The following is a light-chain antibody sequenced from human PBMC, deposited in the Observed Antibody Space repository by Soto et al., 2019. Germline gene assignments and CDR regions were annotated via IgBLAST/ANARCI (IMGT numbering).Light chain of an antibody. CDR2: GAS. Sequence: EIVMTQSPATLSVSPGERATLSCRASQSVSTNLVWYQQKPGQAPRLLIYGASTRATGVPARFSGSGSETDFTLTINRLEPEDFAVYYCQQYENSPITFGQGTRLEIK. CDR3: QQYENSPIT. J-gene: IGKJ5*01. V-gene: IGKV3-15*01. CDR1: QSVSTN.